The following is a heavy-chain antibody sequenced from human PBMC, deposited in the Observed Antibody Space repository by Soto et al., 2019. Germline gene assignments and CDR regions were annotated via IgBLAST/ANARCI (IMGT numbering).Heavy chain of an antibody. V-gene: IGHV3-66*01. Sequence: EVQLVESGGGLVQPGGSLRLSCAGSALTASKNYMSWVRQPRGKGREWVSVIYSGGTTYYADSVKDRFSISRDNSKSTLYLQMDNLRAGDTAVYYCARGGSGSDWDYHGMDVWGQGTTVTVSS. CDR3: ARGGSGSDWDYHGMDV. D-gene: IGHD3-10*01. CDR2: IYSGGTT. CDR1: ALTASKNY. J-gene: IGHJ6*02.